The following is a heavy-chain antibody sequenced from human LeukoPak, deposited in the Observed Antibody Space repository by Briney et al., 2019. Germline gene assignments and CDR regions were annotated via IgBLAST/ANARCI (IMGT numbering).Heavy chain of an antibody. CDR1: GGSISSGGYY. CDR2: IYYSGST. D-gene: IGHD3-22*01. CDR3: ARAPSYYYDSSGSFDY. Sequence: SETLSLTCTVSGGSISSGGYYWSWIRQHPGKGLEWIGYIYYSGSTYYNPSLKSRVTISVDTSKNQFSLKLSSVTAADTAVYYCARAPSYYYDSSGSFDYWGQGTLVTVSS. J-gene: IGHJ4*02. V-gene: IGHV4-31*03.